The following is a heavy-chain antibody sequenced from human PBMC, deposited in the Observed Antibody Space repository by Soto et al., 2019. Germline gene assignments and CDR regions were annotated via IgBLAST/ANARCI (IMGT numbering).Heavy chain of an antibody. Sequence: QVQLQESGPGLVKPSETLSLTCTVSGGSISSYYWSWIRQPPGKGLEWIGYIYYSGSTNYNPSLRSRVTISVDPTKNPFSQTLSPVTPADTAVYYCARGEIQRWYYYYGMEVWGQGTPVTVSS. CDR2: IYYSGST. CDR1: GGSISSYY. D-gene: IGHD5-18*01. J-gene: IGHJ6*02. CDR3: ARGEIQRWYYYYGMEV. V-gene: IGHV4-59*01.